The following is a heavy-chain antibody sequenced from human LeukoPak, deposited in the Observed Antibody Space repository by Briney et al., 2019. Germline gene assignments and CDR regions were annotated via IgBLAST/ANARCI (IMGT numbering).Heavy chain of an antibody. D-gene: IGHD4-17*01. J-gene: IGHJ4*02. Sequence: GGSLRLSCVGSGITLRNYPISWVRQAPGKGLGWVSAISGSGGNISYADSVKGRFTISRDVSVNTVYLQVNSLRAVDTAVYYCAILYDDYGFWGQGTLVTVSS. V-gene: IGHV3-23*01. CDR3: AILYDDYGF. CDR2: ISGSGGNI. CDR1: GITLRNYP.